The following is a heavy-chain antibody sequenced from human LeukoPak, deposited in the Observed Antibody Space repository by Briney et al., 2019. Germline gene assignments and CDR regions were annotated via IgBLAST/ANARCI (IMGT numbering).Heavy chain of an antibody. J-gene: IGHJ4*02. CDR2: IYYSGST. CDR1: GGSISSSSYY. Sequence: SETLSLTCTVSGGSISSSSYYWGWIRQPPGKGLEWIGSIYYSGSTYYNPSLKSRVTISVDTSKNQFSLKLSSVTAADTAVYYCACPPGDGDYREIDYWGQGTLVTVSS. V-gene: IGHV4-39*01. CDR3: ACPPGDGDYREIDY. D-gene: IGHD4-17*01.